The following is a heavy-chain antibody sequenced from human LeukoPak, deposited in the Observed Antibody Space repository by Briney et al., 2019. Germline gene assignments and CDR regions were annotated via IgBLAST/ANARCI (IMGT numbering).Heavy chain of an antibody. V-gene: IGHV3-7*01. CDR1: GFTFSSYW. CDR2: IKQDGSEK. J-gene: IGHJ3*02. D-gene: IGHD5-18*01. CDR3: ARDLDARAVQLWFKFKAFDI. Sequence: PGGSLRLSCAASGFTFSSYWMSWVRQAPGKGLEWVANIKQDGSEKYYVDSVKGRFTIPRDNAKNSLYLQMNSLRAEDTAVYYCARDLDARAVQLWFKFKAFDIWGQGTMVTVSS.